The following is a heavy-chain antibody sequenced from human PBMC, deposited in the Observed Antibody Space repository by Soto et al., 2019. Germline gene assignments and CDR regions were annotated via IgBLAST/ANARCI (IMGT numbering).Heavy chain of an antibody. CDR2: IYYSGST. J-gene: IGHJ4*02. Sequence: PSETLSLTCTVSGGSISSGGYYWSWIRQHPGKGLEWIGCIYYSGSTYYNPSPKSRVTISVDTSKNQFSLKLSSVTAADTAVYYCASAQSSSWYPFDYWGQGTLVTVSS. V-gene: IGHV4-31*03. CDR1: GGSISSGGYY. D-gene: IGHD6-13*01. CDR3: ASAQSSSWYPFDY.